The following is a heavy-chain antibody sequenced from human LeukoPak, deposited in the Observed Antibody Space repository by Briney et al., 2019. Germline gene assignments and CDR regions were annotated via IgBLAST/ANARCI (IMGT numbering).Heavy chain of an antibody. CDR2: IWYDGSNK. V-gene: IGHV3-33*01. J-gene: IGHJ3*02. CDR3: AIDRGSGYAFDI. D-gene: IGHD3-22*01. CDR1: GFIFSNYG. Sequence: GGSLRLSCAASGFIFSNYGMHWVRQAPGKGLEWVALIWYDGSNKYYADSVKGRFTISRDSSKNTLYLQMNSLRAEDTAVYYCAIDRGSGYAFDIWSQETMLTVSS.